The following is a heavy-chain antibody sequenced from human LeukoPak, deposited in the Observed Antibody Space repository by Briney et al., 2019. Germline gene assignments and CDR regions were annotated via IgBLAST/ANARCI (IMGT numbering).Heavy chain of an antibody. Sequence: SETLSLTCTVSGGSISSYYWSWIRQPPGKGLEWIGYIYYSGSTNYNPSLKGRVTISVDTSKNQFSLKLSSVTAADTAVYYCARGGSGWPNYYYYYMDAWGKGTTVTVSS. D-gene: IGHD6-19*01. CDR3: ARGGSGWPNYYYYYMDA. CDR1: GGSISSYY. J-gene: IGHJ6*03. V-gene: IGHV4-59*01. CDR2: IYYSGST.